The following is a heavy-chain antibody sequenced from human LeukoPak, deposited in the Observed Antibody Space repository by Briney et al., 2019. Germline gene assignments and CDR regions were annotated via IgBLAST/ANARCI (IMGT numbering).Heavy chain of an antibody. Sequence: GGSLRLSCAASGFTFSSYGMHWVRQAPGKGLEWVSFIRYDGSNEYYADSVRGRFTISRDNSKNTLYLQMNSLRAGDTAVYYCARDYYDSSGYFRGWFDPWGQGTLVTVSS. CDR3: ARDYYDSSGYFRGWFDP. D-gene: IGHD3-22*01. CDR1: GFTFSSYG. J-gene: IGHJ5*02. CDR2: IRYDGSNE. V-gene: IGHV3-30*02.